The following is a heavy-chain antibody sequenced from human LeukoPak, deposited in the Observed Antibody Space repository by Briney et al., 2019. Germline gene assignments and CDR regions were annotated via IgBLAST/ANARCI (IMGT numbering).Heavy chain of an antibody. CDR3: ARVRWLVRSYDY. J-gene: IGHJ4*02. V-gene: IGHV4-31*03. CDR2: IYYSGSP. D-gene: IGHD6-19*01. CDR1: GVSISSAAYY. Sequence: SETLSLTCTVSGVSISSAAYYWTWIRQHPGKGLEWIGYIYYSGSPYHNPSLKSRVTMSVDTSKNQFSLKLSSVTAADTAVYYCARVRWLVRSYDYWGQGTLVTVSS.